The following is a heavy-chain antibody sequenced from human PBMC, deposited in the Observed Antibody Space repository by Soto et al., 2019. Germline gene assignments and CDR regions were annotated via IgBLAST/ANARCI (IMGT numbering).Heavy chain of an antibody. V-gene: IGHV6-1*01. Sequence: SQTLSLTCAISGDSVSSNSAAWNWIRQSPSRGLKWLGRTYYRSKWYNDYAVSVKSRITINPDTSKNQFSLQLNSVTPEDTAVYYCARLVVDSSSWPLDIWGQGTMVTVSS. D-gene: IGHD6-13*01. CDR2: TYYRSKWYN. CDR3: ARLVVDSSSWPLDI. J-gene: IGHJ3*02. CDR1: GDSVSSNSAA.